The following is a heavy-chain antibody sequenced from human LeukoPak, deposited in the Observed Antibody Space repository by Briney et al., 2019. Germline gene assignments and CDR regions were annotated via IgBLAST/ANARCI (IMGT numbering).Heavy chain of an antibody. V-gene: IGHV4-34*01. CDR1: GGSFSGYY. Sequence: ASETLSLTCAVYGGSFSGYYWSWIRQPPGKGLEWIGEINHSGSTNYNPSLKSRVTISVDTSKNQFSLKLSSVTAADTAVCYCAGGVAVVGNRAVCFDYWGQGTLVTVSS. J-gene: IGHJ4*02. D-gene: IGHD2-15*01. CDR3: AGGVAVVGNRAVCFDY. CDR2: INHSGST.